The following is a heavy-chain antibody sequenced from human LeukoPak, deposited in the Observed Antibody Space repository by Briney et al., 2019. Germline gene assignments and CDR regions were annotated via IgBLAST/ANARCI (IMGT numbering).Heavy chain of an antibody. D-gene: IGHD5-18*01. V-gene: IGHV4-38-2*01. J-gene: IGHJ4*02. CDR1: GYSISSGYY. CDR2: IYHSGST. CDR3: ARGRQRGYSYGMTSFDY. Sequence: PSETLSLTCAVSGYSISSGYYWGWIRQPPGKGREWIGSIYHSGSTYYNPSLKSRVTISVDTSKNQFSLKLSSVTAADTAVYRCARGRQRGYSYGMTSFDYWGQGTLVTVSS.